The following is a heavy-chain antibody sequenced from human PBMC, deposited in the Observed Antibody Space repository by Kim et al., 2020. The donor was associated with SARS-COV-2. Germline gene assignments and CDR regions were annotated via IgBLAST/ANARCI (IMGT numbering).Heavy chain of an antibody. D-gene: IGHD3-16*01. Sequence: KLQGRVTMTTDTSTSTAYMELRGLRSDDTAVYYCARVKGGLTPVRAAFDIWGQGTMVTVSS. CDR3: ARVKGGLTPVRAAFDI. V-gene: IGHV1-18*01. J-gene: IGHJ3*02.